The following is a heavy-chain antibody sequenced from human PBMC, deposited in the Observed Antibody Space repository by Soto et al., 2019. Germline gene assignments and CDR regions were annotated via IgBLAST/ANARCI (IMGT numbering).Heavy chain of an antibody. V-gene: IGHV1-69*01. CDR2: IIPIFGTA. D-gene: IGHD5-18*01. CDR1: GGTFSSYA. J-gene: IGHJ4*02. Sequence: QVQLVQSGAEVKKPGSSVKVSCKASGGTFSSYAISWVRQAPGQVLEWMGGIIPIFGTANYAQKFQGRVTITADESTSTAYMELSSLRSEDTAVYYCARGHTAMVPKAFEYWGQGTLVTVSS. CDR3: ARGHTAMVPKAFEY.